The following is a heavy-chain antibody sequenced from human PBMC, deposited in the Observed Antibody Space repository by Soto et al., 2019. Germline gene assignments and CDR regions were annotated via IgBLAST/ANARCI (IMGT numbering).Heavy chain of an antibody. D-gene: IGHD1-1*01. CDR3: ARVEWPDYFDY. Sequence: SETLSLTCTVSGGSISSGDYYWCWSRQPPGKGLEWIGYIYYSGSTYYNPSLKSRVTISVDTSKDQFSLKLSSVTAADTAVYYCARVEWPDYFDYWGQGTLVTVSS. V-gene: IGHV4-30-4*01. CDR1: GGSISSGDYY. J-gene: IGHJ4*02. CDR2: IYYSGST.